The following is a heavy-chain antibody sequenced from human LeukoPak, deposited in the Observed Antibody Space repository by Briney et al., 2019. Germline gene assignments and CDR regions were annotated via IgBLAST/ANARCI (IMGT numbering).Heavy chain of an antibody. CDR1: GGTFSSYA. J-gene: IGHJ4*02. CDR2: IIPIFGTA. Sequence: GASVKVSCKASGGTFSSYAISWVRQAPGQWLEWMGGIIPIFGTANYAQKFQGRVTITADESTSTAYMELSSLRSEDTAVYYCARHTYSSSDYYFDYWGQGTLVTVSS. CDR3: ARHTYSSSDYYFDY. V-gene: IGHV1-69*13. D-gene: IGHD6-6*01.